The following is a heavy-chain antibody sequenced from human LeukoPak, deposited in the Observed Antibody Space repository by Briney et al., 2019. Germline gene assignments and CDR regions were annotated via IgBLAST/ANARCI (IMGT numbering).Heavy chain of an antibody. D-gene: IGHD1-26*01. CDR3: ARMEYSGSKNWFDP. CDR2: MNPNSGNT. J-gene: IGHJ5*02. V-gene: IGHV1-8*01. Sequence: GASVKVSCKASGYTFISYDINWVRQATGQGLEWMGWMNPNSGNTGYAQKFQGRVTITRNTSISTAYMELSSLRSEDTAVYYRARMEYSGSKNWFDPWGQGTLVTVSS. CDR1: GYTFISYD.